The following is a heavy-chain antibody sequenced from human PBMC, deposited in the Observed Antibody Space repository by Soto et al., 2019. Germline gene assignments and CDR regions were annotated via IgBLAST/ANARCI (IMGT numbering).Heavy chain of an antibody. Sequence: TRSLTCPVSGGSISSGGYYLSWIRQHPGKGLEWIGYIYYSGSTYYNPSLKSRVTISVDTSKNQFSLKLSSVTAADTAVYYCARSGVPAAMSSYYYYMNVWGKGTTVTVS. V-gene: IGHV4-31*03. CDR1: GGSISSGGYY. J-gene: IGHJ6*03. CDR2: IYYSGST. D-gene: IGHD2-2*01. CDR3: ARSGVPAAMSSYYYYMNV.